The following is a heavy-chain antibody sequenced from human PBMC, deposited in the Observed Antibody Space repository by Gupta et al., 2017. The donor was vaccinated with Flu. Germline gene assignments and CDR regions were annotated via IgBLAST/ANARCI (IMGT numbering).Heavy chain of an antibody. CDR2: IIPIFGTA. D-gene: IGHD4-4*01. CDR3: ARVSADYNPTRSGYYYMDV. V-gene: IGHV1-69*06. J-gene: IGHJ6*03. Sequence: GLEWMGGIIPIFGTANYAQKFQGRVTITADKSTSTAYMELSSLRSEDTAVYYCARVSADYNPTRSGYYYMDVWGKGTTVTVSS.